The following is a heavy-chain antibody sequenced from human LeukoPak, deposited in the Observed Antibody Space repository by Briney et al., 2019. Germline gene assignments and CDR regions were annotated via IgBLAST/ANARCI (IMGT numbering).Heavy chain of an antibody. CDR1: GYSISSGYY. D-gene: IGHD2-2*01. J-gene: IGHJ4*02. CDR2: IYHSGST. V-gene: IGHV4-38-2*01. Sequence: SETLSLTCAVSGYSISSGYYWGWIRQPPGKGLEWIGSIYHSGSTYYNPSLKSRVTISVDTSKNQFSLKLSSVTAADTAVYYCARSLVVPAAIGSYYIDYWGQGTLVTVSS. CDR3: ARSLVVPAAIGSYYIDY.